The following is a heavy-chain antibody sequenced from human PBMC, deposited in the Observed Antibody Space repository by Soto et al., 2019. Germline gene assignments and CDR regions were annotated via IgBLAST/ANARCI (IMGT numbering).Heavy chain of an antibody. CDR2: IYHSGST. Sequence: PSETLSLTCAVSGGSISSGGYSWSWIRQPPGKGLEWIGYIYHSGSTYYNTSLKSRVTISVDTSKSQFSLNLSSVTAEDTAVYYCARALDFWSAYFDYWGQGSLVTVSS. V-gene: IGHV4-30-2*01. J-gene: IGHJ4*02. D-gene: IGHD3-3*01. CDR1: GGSISSGGYS. CDR3: ARALDFWSAYFDY.